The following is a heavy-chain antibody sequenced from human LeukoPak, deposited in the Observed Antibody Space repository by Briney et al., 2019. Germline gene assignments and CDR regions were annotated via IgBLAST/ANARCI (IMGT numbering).Heavy chain of an antibody. Sequence: GASVKVSCKASGYTFTSYYMHWVRQAPGQGLEWMGIINPSGGSTSYAQKFQGRVTMTRDMSTSTVYMELSSLRSEDTAVYYCARDRRRVYGGTVNWFDPWGQGTLVTVSS. D-gene: IGHD4-23*01. CDR2: INPSGGST. J-gene: IGHJ5*02. CDR3: ARDRRRVYGGTVNWFDP. V-gene: IGHV1-46*01. CDR1: GYTFTSYY.